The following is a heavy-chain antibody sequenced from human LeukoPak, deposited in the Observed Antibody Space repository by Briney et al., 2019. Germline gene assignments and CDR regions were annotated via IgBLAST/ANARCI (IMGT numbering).Heavy chain of an antibody. J-gene: IGHJ3*02. Sequence: SETLSLTCAVYGGSFSGYYWSWIRQPPGKGLEWIGEINHSGSTNYNPSLKGRVTISVDTSKNQFSLKLSSVTAADTAVYYCARVRGNYYYDSSGYPRVHAFDIWGQGTMVTVSS. CDR3: ARVRGNYYYDSSGYPRVHAFDI. D-gene: IGHD3-22*01. V-gene: IGHV4-34*01. CDR1: GGSFSGYY. CDR2: INHSGST.